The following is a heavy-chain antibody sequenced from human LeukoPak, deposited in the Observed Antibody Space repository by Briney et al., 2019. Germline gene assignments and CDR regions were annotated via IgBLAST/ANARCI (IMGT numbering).Heavy chain of an antibody. CDR3: ARDSRGSYYDWFDP. Sequence: ASVKVSCRASGYTFTAYYIHWVRQAPGQGLEWMGWINPNSGGTNYAQKFQGRVTMTRDTSISTAYMELSRLRSDDTAVYYCARDSRGSYYDWFDPWGQGTLVTVSS. V-gene: IGHV1-2*02. J-gene: IGHJ5*02. D-gene: IGHD1-26*01. CDR2: INPNSGGT. CDR1: GYTFTAYY.